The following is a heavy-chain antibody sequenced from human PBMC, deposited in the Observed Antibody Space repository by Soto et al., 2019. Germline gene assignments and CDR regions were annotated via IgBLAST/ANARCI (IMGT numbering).Heavy chain of an antibody. Sequence: PSETLSLTCTVSGDSVSSGNYYWSWIRQPPGKGLEWIGYIQASGGTRYNPSLKSRVYISLDTSKNQFSLMLTSVTAADTAIYYCMRTNSRGHWAAWYWGQGTLATVSS. CDR1: GDSVSSGNYY. CDR3: MRTNSRGHWAAWY. J-gene: IGHJ4*02. CDR2: IQASGGT. V-gene: IGHV4-61*01. D-gene: IGHD3-22*01.